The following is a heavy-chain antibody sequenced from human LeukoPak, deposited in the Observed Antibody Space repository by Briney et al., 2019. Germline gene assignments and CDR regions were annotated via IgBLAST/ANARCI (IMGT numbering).Heavy chain of an antibody. J-gene: IGHJ4*02. CDR3: ARAMSTFGGVRNYFDS. D-gene: IGHD3-16*01. CDR1: GFTFSSYA. V-gene: IGHV3-48*04. Sequence: GGSLRLSCVASGFTFSSYAMHWVRQAPGKGLEWISFVSISSGTIYYADSVKGRFSISRDNAKSSLDLQMNSLRAEDTAVYYCARAMSTFGGVRNYFDSWGQGTLVTVSS. CDR2: VSISSGTI.